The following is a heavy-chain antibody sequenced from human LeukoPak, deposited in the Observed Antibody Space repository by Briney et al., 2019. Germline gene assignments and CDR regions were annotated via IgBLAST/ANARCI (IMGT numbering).Heavy chain of an antibody. V-gene: IGHV1-2*02. J-gene: IGHJ6*02. Sequence: GSVKVSCKASGYTFTGYYMHWVRQAPGQGLEWMGWINPNSGGTNYAQKFQGRVTMTRDTSISTAYMELSRLRSDDTAVYYCARVSYDFWSGYLNGMDVWGQGTTVTVSS. D-gene: IGHD3-3*01. CDR2: INPNSGGT. CDR1: GYTFTGYY. CDR3: ARVSYDFWSGYLNGMDV.